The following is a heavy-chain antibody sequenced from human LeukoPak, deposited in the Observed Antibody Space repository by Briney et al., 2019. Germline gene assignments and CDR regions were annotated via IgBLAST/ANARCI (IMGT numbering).Heavy chain of an antibody. D-gene: IGHD6-6*01. J-gene: IGHJ6*04. CDR1: GGSISSSTYY. Sequence: SETLSLTCTVSGGSISSSTYYWGWIRQPPGKGLEWIGSFYYSGGTYYNPSLKSRVTISVDTSKNQFSLKLSSVTAADTAVYYCARFEYSSSSGLDVWGKGTTVTVSS. V-gene: IGHV4-39*07. CDR3: ARFEYSSSSGLDV. CDR2: FYYSGGT.